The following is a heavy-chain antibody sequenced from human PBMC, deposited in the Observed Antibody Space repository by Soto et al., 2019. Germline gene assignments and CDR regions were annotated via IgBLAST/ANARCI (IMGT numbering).Heavy chain of an antibody. CDR3: ARDPPAGVGGMDV. J-gene: IGHJ6*02. V-gene: IGHV1-2*02. Sequence: ASVKVSCKASGYTFTGYYMHWLRQAPGQGLEWMGWINPNSGGTNYAQKFQGRVTMTRDTSISTAYMELSRLRSDDTAVYYCARDPPAGVGGMDVWGQGTTVTVSS. CDR2: INPNSGGT. CDR1: GYTFTGYY. D-gene: IGHD1-26*01.